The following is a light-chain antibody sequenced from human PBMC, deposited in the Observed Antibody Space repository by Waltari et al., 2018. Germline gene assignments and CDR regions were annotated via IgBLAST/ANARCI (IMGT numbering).Light chain of an antibody. Sequence: EIVMTQSPDTLSVSPGERATLACRASQAIVTNLAWYQQNPGQTPRLLIYAASTRATGIPARFSGSGSGTEFTLTISSLQSEDFAVYYCQHYNNFPPAFGQGTKVEIK. CDR3: QHYNNFPPA. CDR2: AAS. J-gene: IGKJ1*01. V-gene: IGKV3-15*01. CDR1: QAIVTN.